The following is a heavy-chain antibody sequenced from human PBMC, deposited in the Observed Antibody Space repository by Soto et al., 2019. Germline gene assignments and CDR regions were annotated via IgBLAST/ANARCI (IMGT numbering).Heavy chain of an antibody. D-gene: IGHD1-26*01. CDR3: ARVGHITNYGMAV. Sequence: QVQLVQSGAEVKKPGSSVKVSCEASGGTFSSYPINWVRQAPGQGLEWMGGIIPFFGTSNYAQKFQGRVTINADDYTSTAYMELRSLRSEDTAVYYCARVGHITNYGMAVWGPGTTVTVSS. V-gene: IGHV1-69*01. CDR2: IIPFFGTS. J-gene: IGHJ6*02. CDR1: GGTFSSYP.